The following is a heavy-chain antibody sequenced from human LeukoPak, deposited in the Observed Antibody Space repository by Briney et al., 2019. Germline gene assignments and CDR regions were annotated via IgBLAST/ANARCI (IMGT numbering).Heavy chain of an antibody. CDR3: AKDSSGYYFGLPGAAFEM. J-gene: IGHJ3*02. D-gene: IGHD3-22*01. CDR1: GLIFRSFV. CDR2: ISGSGDTT. Sequence: GGSLRLSCEASGLIFRSFVVSWVLQVPGKGLEWVSGISGSGDTTYYADSVKGRFTISREDSKNTLYLQMNSLRAEDTAVYYCAKDSSGYYFGLPGAAFEMWGQGAIVTVSS. V-gene: IGHV3-23*01.